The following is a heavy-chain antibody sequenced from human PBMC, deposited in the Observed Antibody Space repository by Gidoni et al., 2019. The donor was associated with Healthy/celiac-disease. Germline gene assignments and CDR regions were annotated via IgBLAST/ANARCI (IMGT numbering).Heavy chain of an antibody. CDR3: ARQGCSGGSCYFYYYYYMDV. J-gene: IGHJ6*03. CDR1: GGSISSSSYY. Sequence: QLQLQESGPGLVKPAETLSLTCTVTGGSISSSSYYWGWIRQPPGKGLEWLGSVYYGGSTYYTPSLTSRVTISVDTSKNQFSLKLSSVTAADTAVYYCARQGCSGGSCYFYYYYYMDVWGKGTTVTVSS. D-gene: IGHD2-15*01. CDR2: VYYGGST. V-gene: IGHV4-39*01.